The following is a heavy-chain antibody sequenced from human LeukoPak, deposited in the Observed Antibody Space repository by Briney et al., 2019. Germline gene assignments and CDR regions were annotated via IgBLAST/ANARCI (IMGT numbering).Heavy chain of an antibody. Sequence: GGSLRLSCAASGFTFSSYAMSWDRQAPGKGLEWVSAISGSGGSTYYADSVKGRFTISRDNSKNTLYLQMNSLRAGDTAVYYCARGSLGIQLWGDGDYFDYWGQGTLVTVSS. D-gene: IGHD5-18*01. CDR1: GFTFSSYA. V-gene: IGHV3-23*01. J-gene: IGHJ4*02. CDR3: ARGSLGIQLWGDGDYFDY. CDR2: ISGSGGST.